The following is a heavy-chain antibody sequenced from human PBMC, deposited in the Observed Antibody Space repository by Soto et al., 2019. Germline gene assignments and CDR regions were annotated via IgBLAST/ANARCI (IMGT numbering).Heavy chain of an antibody. CDR2: ISPYTDDP. CDR1: GNTFTNFG. D-gene: IGHD2-2*01. Sequence: QGQLVQSGVEVKNPGASLKVPCTASGNTFTNFGVTWVRQAPGQGLEWMGWISPYTDDPSYAQKFQGRVTMTIDTSTSTAYLDLRSLTSDDTAVYYCARVIPGAEAWFHPWGQGTLVTVSS. V-gene: IGHV1-18*01. CDR3: ARVIPGAEAWFHP. J-gene: IGHJ5*02.